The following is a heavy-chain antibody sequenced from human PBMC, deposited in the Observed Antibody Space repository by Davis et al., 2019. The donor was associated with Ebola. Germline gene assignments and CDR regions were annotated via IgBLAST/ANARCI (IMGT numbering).Heavy chain of an antibody. V-gene: IGHV3-74*01. Sequence: GESLKISCAASGFTFSSYWMHWVRQAPGQALESFSRTKSDGTTISHPCSVNALFTISRDNAKYTLFLQMNSLSAEDTAVYYCARQPHVTISMVQGVMKATGYNGMDVWGQGTAVTVSS. D-gene: IGHD3-10*01. CDR3: ARQPHVTISMVQGVMKATGYNGMDV. J-gene: IGHJ6*02. CDR2: TKSDGTTI. CDR1: GFTFSSYW.